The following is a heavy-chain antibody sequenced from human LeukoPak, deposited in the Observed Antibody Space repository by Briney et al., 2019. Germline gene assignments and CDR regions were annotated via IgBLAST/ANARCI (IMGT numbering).Heavy chain of an antibody. Sequence: GASVKVSCKASGGTFSSYAISWVRQAPGQGLEWMGGIIPIFGTANYAQKFQGRVTITADESTSTAYMELSSLRSEDTAVYYCAKFGYYDSSGHDAFDIWGQGTMVTVSS. CDR1: GGTFSSYA. CDR2: IIPIFGTA. CDR3: AKFGYYDSSGHDAFDI. V-gene: IGHV1-69*13. D-gene: IGHD3-22*01. J-gene: IGHJ3*02.